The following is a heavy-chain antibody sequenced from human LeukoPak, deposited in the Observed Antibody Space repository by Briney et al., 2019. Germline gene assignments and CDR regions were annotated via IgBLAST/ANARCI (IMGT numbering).Heavy chain of an antibody. J-gene: IGHJ4*02. D-gene: IGHD6-19*01. CDR1: GFTFSYHW. V-gene: IGHV3-73*01. CDR3: ITVGEGIAVVSFDY. CDR2: IRSKANSYAT. Sequence: GGSLTLSCAASGFTFSYHWMTWVRQASGKGLEWVGRIRSKANSYATAYAASVRGRFTISRDDSKNTAYLQMNSLKTEDTAVYYCITVGEGIAVVSFDYWGQGTLVTVSS.